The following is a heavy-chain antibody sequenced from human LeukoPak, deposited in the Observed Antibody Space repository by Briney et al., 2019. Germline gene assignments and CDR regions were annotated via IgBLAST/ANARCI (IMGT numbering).Heavy chain of an antibody. D-gene: IGHD3-3*02. CDR3: ARGRHYWFDP. Sequence: SETLSLTCAVYGGSFSGYYWGWIRQPPGKGLEWIGEVNHSGGSKYNPSLESRVTMSVDTSKNQFFLNLTSVTAADTAVYHCARGRHYWFDPWGQGTLVTVSS. CDR1: GGSFSGYY. CDR2: VNHSGGS. V-gene: IGHV4-34*01. J-gene: IGHJ5*02.